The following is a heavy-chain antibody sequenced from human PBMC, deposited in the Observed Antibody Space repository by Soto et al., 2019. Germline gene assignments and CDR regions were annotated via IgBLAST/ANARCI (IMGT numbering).Heavy chain of an antibody. V-gene: IGHV1-2*04. J-gene: IGHJ6*02. CDR1: GYTFTGYY. D-gene: IGHD2-2*01. CDR3: AREGMYQNYYYYGMDV. CDR2: INPNSGGT. Sequence: ASVKVSCKASGYTFTGYYMHWVRQAPGQGLEWMGWINPNSGGTNYAQKFQGWVTMTRDTSISTAYMELSRLRSDDTAVYYCAREGMYQNYYYYGMDVWGQGTTVTVSS.